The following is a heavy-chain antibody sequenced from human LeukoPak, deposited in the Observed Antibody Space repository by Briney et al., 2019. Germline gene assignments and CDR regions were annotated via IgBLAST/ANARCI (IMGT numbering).Heavy chain of an antibody. CDR3: ARAPQPEYSSSWYGLWFDP. CDR1: GGSISSSSYY. D-gene: IGHD6-13*01. V-gene: IGHV4-39*07. Sequence: SPSETLSLTCTVSGGSISSSSYYWGWIRQPPGKGLEWIGSIYYSGSTYYNPSLKSRVTISVDTSKNQFSLKLNSVTAADTAVYYCARAPQPEYSSSWYGLWFDPWGQGTLVTVSS. J-gene: IGHJ5*02. CDR2: IYYSGST.